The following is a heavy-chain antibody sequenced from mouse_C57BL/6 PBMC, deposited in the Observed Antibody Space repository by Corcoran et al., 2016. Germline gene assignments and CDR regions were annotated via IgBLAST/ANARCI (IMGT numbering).Heavy chain of an antibody. CDR3: ARGDYGSSSWYFDV. J-gene: IGHJ1*03. D-gene: IGHD1-1*01. Sequence: QIQLVQSGPELKKPGETVKISCKASGYTFTTYGMSWVKQAPGKGLKWMGWINTYSGVPTYADDFKGRFAFSLETSASTAYLQINNLKNEETATYFCARGDYGSSSWYFDVWGTGTTVTVSS. CDR2: INTYSGVP. V-gene: IGHV9-3*01. CDR1: GYTFTTYG.